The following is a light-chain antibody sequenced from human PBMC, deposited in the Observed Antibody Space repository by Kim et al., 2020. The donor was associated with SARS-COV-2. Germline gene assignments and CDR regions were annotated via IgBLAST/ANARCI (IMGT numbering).Light chain of an antibody. Sequence: ASVGDRVTITCRASQTISSYVNWYQQRPGRAPNLLIYAASSLQSGVPSRFSGSGSGKDFTLTISSRQPEDFAIYYCQQTYNTPLTFGGGTKVDIK. CDR2: AAS. CDR1: QTISSY. V-gene: IGKV1-39*01. CDR3: QQTYNTPLT. J-gene: IGKJ4*01.